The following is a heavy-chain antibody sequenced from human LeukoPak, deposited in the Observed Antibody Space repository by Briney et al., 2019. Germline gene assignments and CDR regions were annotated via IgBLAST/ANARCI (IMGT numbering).Heavy chain of an antibody. CDR3: ARNVSLVPAAMGRRNGFAS. J-gene: IGHJ5*01. Sequence: SETLSLTCAVSASSIISDYYWAWIRPPPGKGLEWIAIIYHSGSTHYNPSLKSRGTISVDTSKNEFTLKLSSVTDADTAVYYCARNVSLVPAAMGRRNGFASWGQGTLVTVSS. V-gene: IGHV4-38-2*01. CDR2: IYHSGST. CDR1: ASSIISDYY. D-gene: IGHD2-2*01.